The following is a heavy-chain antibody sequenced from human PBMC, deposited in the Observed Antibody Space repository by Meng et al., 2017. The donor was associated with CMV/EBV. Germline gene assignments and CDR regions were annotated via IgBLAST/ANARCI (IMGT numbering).Heavy chain of an antibody. CDR3: ARLGYSSGWYLGY. Sequence: GSLRLSCTVSGGSISSSSYYWGWIRQPPGKGLEWIGSIYYSGSTYYNPSLKSRVTISVDTSKNQFSLKLSSVTAADTAVYYCARLGYSSGWYLGYWGQGTLVTVSS. CDR2: IYYSGST. CDR1: GGSISSSSYY. V-gene: IGHV4-39*01. J-gene: IGHJ4*02. D-gene: IGHD6-19*01.